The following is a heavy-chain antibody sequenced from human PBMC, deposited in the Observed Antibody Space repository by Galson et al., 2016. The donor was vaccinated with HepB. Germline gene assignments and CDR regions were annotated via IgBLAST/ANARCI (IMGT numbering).Heavy chain of an antibody. CDR2: IYISGST. J-gene: IGHJ6*03. CDR1: GGSVSTFY. D-gene: IGHD3-10*01. CDR3: ARAYGKDYMDV. Sequence: SETLSLTCTVSGGSVSTFYWSWIRQTAGKELEWIGRIYISGSTNYNPSLKSRVTMSVDTSKNQFSLKMRSVTAADTAVYYCARAYGKDYMDVWGKGTTVTVSS. V-gene: IGHV4-4*07.